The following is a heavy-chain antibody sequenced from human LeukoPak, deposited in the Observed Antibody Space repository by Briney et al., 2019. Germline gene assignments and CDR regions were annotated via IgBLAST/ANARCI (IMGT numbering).Heavy chain of an antibody. CDR1: GFTFSSYG. V-gene: IGHV3-30*18. D-gene: IGHD6-13*01. Sequence: GGSLRLSCAASGFTFSSYGMHWVRQAPGKGLEWVAFITYARSNKYYADSVKGRFTISRDNSKNTLYLQMNSLRAEDTAVYYCAKDTGIAAAGNFDYWGQGTLVTVSS. CDR3: AKDTGIAAAGNFDY. CDR2: ITYARSNK. J-gene: IGHJ4*02.